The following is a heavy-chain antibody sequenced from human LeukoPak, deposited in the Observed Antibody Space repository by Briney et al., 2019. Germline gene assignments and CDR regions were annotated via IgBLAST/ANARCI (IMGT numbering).Heavy chain of an antibody. V-gene: IGHV4-59*01. CDR2: NYYSGYT. CDR3: AREGYSSSWYAYGMDV. D-gene: IGHD6-13*01. Sequence: SETLSLTCTVSGGSLSSYYWSCIRQPPGKGLEWIGYNYYSGYTNYNPSLKSRDPISVDTSKNQFSLKLSSVTAADTAVYYCAREGYSSSWYAYGMDVWGEGTTVTVSS. CDR1: GGSLSSYY. J-gene: IGHJ6*04.